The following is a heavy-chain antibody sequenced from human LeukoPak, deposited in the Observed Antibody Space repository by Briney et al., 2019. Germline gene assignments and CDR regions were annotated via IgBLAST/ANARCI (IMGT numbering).Heavy chain of an antibody. CDR3: ARTTMIEGLNWFDP. D-gene: IGHD3-22*01. CDR1: GDSISSYY. Sequence: SETLSLTCTVSGDSISSYYWSWIRQPAGKGLEWIGRIYTSGSTNYNPSLKSRVTMSVDTSKNQFSLKLSSVTAADTAVYYCARTTMIEGLNWFDPWGQGTLVTVSS. V-gene: IGHV4-4*07. CDR2: IYTSGST. J-gene: IGHJ5*02.